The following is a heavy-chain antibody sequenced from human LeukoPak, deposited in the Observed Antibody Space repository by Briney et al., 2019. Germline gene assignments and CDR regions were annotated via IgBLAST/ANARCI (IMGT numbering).Heavy chain of an antibody. CDR1: GFTFDDYA. CDR2: ISWNSGSI. V-gene: IGHV3-9*01. J-gene: IGHJ3*02. CDR3: AKDIYAKIGDAFDI. Sequence: GGSLRLSCAASGFTFDDYAMHWVRQAPGKGLEWVSGISWNSGSIGYADSVKGRFTISRDNAKNSLYLQMNSLRAEDTASYYCAKDIYAKIGDAFDIWGQGTMVTVSS. D-gene: IGHD2-2*01.